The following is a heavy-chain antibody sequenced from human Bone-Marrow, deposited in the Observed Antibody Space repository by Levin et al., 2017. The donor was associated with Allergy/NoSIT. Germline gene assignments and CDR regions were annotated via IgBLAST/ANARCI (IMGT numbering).Heavy chain of an antibody. CDR3: ARASGWGDNWNYKWFDP. CDR2: INPNSGGT. CDR1: GYTFTGYY. D-gene: IGHD1-7*01. J-gene: IGHJ5*02. V-gene: IGHV1-2*04. Sequence: ASVKVSCKASGYTFTGYYMHWVRQAPGQGLEWMGWINPNSGGTNYAQKFQGWVTMTRDTSISTAYMELSRLRSDDTAVYYCARASGWGDNWNYKWFDPWGQGTLVTVSS.